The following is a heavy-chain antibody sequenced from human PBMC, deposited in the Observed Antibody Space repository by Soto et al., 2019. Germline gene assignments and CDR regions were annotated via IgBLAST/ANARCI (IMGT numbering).Heavy chain of an antibody. D-gene: IGHD1-1*01. CDR1: GFTFSGYA. V-gene: IGHV3-23*01. J-gene: IGHJ3*02. CDR3: AKDKPGTTAFDI. CDR2: ITESGGKT. Sequence: GGSLRLSCAASGFTFSGYAMSWVRQAPGKGLEWVSAITESGGKTFYADSVKGRFTISRDNSKNTLHLQMNSLRAEDMALDYCAKDKPGTTAFDIWGQGTMVTVSS.